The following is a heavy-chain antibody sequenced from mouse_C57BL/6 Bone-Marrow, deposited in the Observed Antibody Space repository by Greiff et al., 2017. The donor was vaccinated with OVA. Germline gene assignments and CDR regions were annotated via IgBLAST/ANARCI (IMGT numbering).Heavy chain of an antibody. D-gene: IGHD2-5*01. V-gene: IGHV5-17*01. J-gene: IGHJ1*03. CDR1: GFTFSDYG. CDR3: ARNYSNYDWYFDV. Sequence: EVKLVESGGGLVKPGGSLKLSCAASGFTFSDYGMHWVRQAPEKGLEWVAYISSGSSTIYYADTVKGRFTISRDNAKNTLFLQMTSLRSEDMAMYYCARNYSNYDWYFDVWGTGTTVTVSS. CDR2: ISSGSSTI.